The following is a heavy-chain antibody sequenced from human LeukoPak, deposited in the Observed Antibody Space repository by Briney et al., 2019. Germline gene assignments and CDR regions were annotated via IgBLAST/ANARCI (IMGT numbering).Heavy chain of an antibody. CDR1: GGSVSSGGYY. CDR2: IYHSGTT. D-gene: IGHD4-11*01. CDR3: ARASVTYYYYYHMDV. J-gene: IGHJ6*03. V-gene: IGHV4-30-2*01. Sequence: SETLSLTCTVSGGSVSSGGYYWSWIRQPPGKGLEWIGYIYHSGTTYYNPSLKSRVTISVDRSKNQFSLKLSSVTAADTAVYYCARASVTYYYYYHMDVWGKGTTVTVSS.